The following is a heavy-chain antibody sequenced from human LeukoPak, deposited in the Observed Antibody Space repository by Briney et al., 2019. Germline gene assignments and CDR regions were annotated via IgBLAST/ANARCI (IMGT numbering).Heavy chain of an antibody. CDR3: AKDLANWDYYYGMDV. Sequence: GGSLRLSCATSGFTFSSYALNWVRQAPGKGLEWVSAISGSGGSTYYADSVKGRFTISRDNSKNTLYLQMNSLRAEDTAVYYCAKDLANWDYYYGMDVWGQGTTVTVSS. V-gene: IGHV3-23*01. CDR1: GFTFSSYA. D-gene: IGHD7-27*01. J-gene: IGHJ6*02. CDR2: ISGSGGST.